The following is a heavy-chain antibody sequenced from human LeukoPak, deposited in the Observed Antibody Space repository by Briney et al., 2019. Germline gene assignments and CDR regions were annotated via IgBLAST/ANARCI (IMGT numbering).Heavy chain of an antibody. J-gene: IGHJ4*02. CDR3: ARDFKKGAVAATIAGY. Sequence: ASVKVSCKASGYTLTSYYMHWVRQAPGQGLEWMGIINPSGGSTSYAQKFQGRVTMTRDTSTSTVYMELSSLRSEDTAVYYCARDFKKGAVAATIAGYWGQGTLVTVSS. CDR2: INPSGGST. D-gene: IGHD6-19*01. V-gene: IGHV1-46*01. CDR1: GYTLTSYY.